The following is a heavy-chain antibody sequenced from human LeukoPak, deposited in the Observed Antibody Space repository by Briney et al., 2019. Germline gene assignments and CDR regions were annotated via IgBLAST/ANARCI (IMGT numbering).Heavy chain of an antibody. Sequence: GGSLRLSCAASGFTFSSYSMNWVRQAPGKGLEWVSSISSSSSYIYYADSVKGRFTISRDNAKNSLYLQMNSLRAEDTAVYYCAKGGPRLVWEHHSTRYYFDYWGQGTLVTVSS. CDR3: AKGGPRLVWEHHSTRYYFDY. D-gene: IGHD1-26*01. CDR1: GFTFSSYS. CDR2: ISSSSSYI. J-gene: IGHJ4*02. V-gene: IGHV3-21*04.